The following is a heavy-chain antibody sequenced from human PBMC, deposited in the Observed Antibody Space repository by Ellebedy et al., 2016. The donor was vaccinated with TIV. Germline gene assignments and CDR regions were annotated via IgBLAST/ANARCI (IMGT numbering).Heavy chain of an antibody. CDR1: GFSFSNYV. CDR2: VWSDGSNK. V-gene: IGHV3-33*01. J-gene: IGHJ2*01. Sequence: GGSLRLSCAASGFSFSNYVMHRVRQAPGKGLEWVAVVWSDGSNKYYIDSVKGRFTISRDNSKNTLYLQMNSLISDDTAVYYCARDGGNPRSWFFDLWGRGTLVTVSS. CDR3: ARDGGNPRSWFFDL. D-gene: IGHD4-23*01.